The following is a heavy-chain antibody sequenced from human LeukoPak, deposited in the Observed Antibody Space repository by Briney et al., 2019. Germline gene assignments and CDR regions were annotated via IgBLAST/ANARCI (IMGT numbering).Heavy chain of an antibody. J-gene: IGHJ4*02. Sequence: GGSLRLSCAASGFTFSSYAMSWVRQAPGKGLEWVSAISGSGDSTYYGDSVKGRFTISRDNSKNTLYLQMNSLRAEDTAVYYCARSGYSSSWYSYWGQGTLVTVSS. CDR2: ISGSGDST. D-gene: IGHD6-13*01. CDR3: ARSGYSSSWYSY. CDR1: GFTFSSYA. V-gene: IGHV3-23*01.